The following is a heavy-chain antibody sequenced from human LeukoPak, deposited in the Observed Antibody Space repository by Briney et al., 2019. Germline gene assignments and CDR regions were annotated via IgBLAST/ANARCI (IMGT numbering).Heavy chain of an antibody. D-gene: IGHD2-21*02. CDR2: IIPIFGTA. J-gene: IGHJ5*02. Sequence: SVKVSCKAYGGTFSSYAISWVRQAPGQGLEWVGGIIPIFGTANYAQKFQGRVTITTDESTSTAYMELSSLRSEDTAVYYCARGYFGGDCPNWFDPWGQGTLVTVSS. CDR1: GGTFSSYA. V-gene: IGHV1-69*05. CDR3: ARGYFGGDCPNWFDP.